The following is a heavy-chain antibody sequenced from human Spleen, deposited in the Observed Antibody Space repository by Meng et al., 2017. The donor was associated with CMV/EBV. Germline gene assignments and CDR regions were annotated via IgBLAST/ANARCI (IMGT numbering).Heavy chain of an antibody. V-gene: IGHV3-53*01. J-gene: IGHJ5*02. D-gene: IGHD3-10*01. Sequence: RLSCVASGFSVSSNYMTWVRQAPGKGLEWVSVIYTGGSTYYADSVKGRFTISRDNSKNTLYLQMNSLRAEDTAVYYCAREGPPYGSDLWGQGTLVTAPQ. CDR3: AREGPPYGSDL. CDR1: GFSVSSNY. CDR2: IYTGGST.